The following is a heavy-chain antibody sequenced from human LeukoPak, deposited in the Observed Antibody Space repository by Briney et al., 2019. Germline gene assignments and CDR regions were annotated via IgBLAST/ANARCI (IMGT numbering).Heavy chain of an antibody. V-gene: IGHV4/OR15-8*02. CDR2: IYHTGSV. CDR3: ARHDDFLSAYNY. J-gene: IGHJ4*02. Sequence: SETLSLTCIVSGGSIINNGIYYWGWVRQSPGKGLEWIGEIYHTGSVNYNLSLESRVTISRDRSKNQFSLMLRSVTAADTAVYYCARHDDFLSAYNYWGQGILVTVSS. CDR1: GGSIINNGIYY. D-gene: IGHD3-3*01.